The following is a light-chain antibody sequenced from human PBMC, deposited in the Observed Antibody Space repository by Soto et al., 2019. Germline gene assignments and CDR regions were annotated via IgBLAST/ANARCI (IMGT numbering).Light chain of an antibody. CDR1: QSISSC. V-gene: IGKV1-5*01. CDR3: QQYNTYPST. J-gene: IGKJ1*01. Sequence: DIQMTQSPSTLSASVGDRVTITCRASQSISSCLAWYQQKPGKSPKLLIYDASSLESGVPSRFSGSGSWTEFILPISSLQPDYFASYYCQQYNTYPSTFGQWTKVES. CDR2: DAS.